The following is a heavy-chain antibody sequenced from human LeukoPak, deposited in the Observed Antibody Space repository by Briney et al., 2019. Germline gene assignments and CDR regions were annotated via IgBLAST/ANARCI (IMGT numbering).Heavy chain of an antibody. J-gene: IGHJ4*02. V-gene: IGHV3-64*04. CDR1: GFTFSSYA. D-gene: IGHD3-22*01. CDR3: ATSRYDSSGYYGIIGY. Sequence: PGGSLRLSCAASGFTFSSYAMHWVRQAPGKGLEYVSAISSNGGSTYYANSVKGRFTISRDNAKNSLYLQMNSLRAEDTAVYYCATSRYDSSGYYGIIGYWGQGTLVTVSS. CDR2: ISSNGGST.